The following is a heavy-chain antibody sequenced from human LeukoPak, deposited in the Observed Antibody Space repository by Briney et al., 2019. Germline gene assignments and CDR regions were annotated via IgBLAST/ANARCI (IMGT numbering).Heavy chain of an antibody. CDR1: GGTFSSYA. D-gene: IGHD3-22*01. CDR2: IIPILGIA. J-gene: IGHJ4*02. CDR3: ARGYYDSSGYYPDRNSDPLVLDY. V-gene: IGHV1-69*04. Sequence: SVKVSCKASGGTFSSYAISWVRQAPGQGLERMGRIIPILGIANYAQKFQGRVTITADKSTSTAYMELSSLRSEDTAVYYCARGYYDSSGYYPDRNSDPLVLDYWGQGTLVTVSS.